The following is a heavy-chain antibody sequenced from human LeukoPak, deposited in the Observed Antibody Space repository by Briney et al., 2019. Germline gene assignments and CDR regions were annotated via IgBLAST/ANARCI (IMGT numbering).Heavy chain of an antibody. Sequence: GGPLRLSCAASGFTFSSYSMNWVRQPPGKGREGVSYISSSSSTIYYAASVKGRFTISRDNAKNSLYLQMNSLRAEDTAVYYCASYSQHLTTFDYWGQGTLVTVSS. D-gene: IGHD2-15*01. J-gene: IGHJ4*02. CDR3: ASYSQHLTTFDY. CDR1: GFTFSSYS. V-gene: IGHV3-48*01. CDR2: ISSSSSTI.